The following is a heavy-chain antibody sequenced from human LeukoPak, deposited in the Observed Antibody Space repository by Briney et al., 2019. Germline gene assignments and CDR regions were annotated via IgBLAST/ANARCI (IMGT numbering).Heavy chain of an antibody. V-gene: IGHV4-4*07. Sequence: TSETLSLTCSVSGGSISTFYWSWIRQPAGKGLEWIGRIYTGGTTNHNPSFKSRVTISLDKSKNQFSLKLRSVTAADTAVYYCAGEPVLRNSYTNYFDYWDQGTLVTVSS. J-gene: IGHJ4*02. D-gene: IGHD2-2*02. CDR1: GGSISTFY. CDR3: AGEPVLRNSYTNYFDY. CDR2: IYTGGTT.